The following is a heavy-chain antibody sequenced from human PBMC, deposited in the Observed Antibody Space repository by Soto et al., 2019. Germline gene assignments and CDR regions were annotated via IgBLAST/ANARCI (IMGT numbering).Heavy chain of an antibody. CDR3: ARGYCSGGSCSYYGMDV. D-gene: IGHD2-15*01. CDR2: IYYSGST. Sequence: QVQLQESGPGLVKPSQTLSLTCTVSGGSISSGDYYWSWIRQPPGKGLEWIGYIYYSGSTYYNPSLKSRVTISVDTSKNQCSLKLSSVTAADTAVYYCARGYCSGGSCSYYGMDVWGQGTTVTVSS. V-gene: IGHV4-30-4*01. J-gene: IGHJ6*02. CDR1: GGSISSGDYY.